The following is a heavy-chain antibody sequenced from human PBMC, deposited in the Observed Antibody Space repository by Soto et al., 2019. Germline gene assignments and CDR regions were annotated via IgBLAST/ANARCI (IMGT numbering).Heavy chain of an antibody. D-gene: IGHD6-13*01. CDR2: MNPYSGDT. CDR1: GYTFTSDD. Sequence: QVQLVQSGAEVKKPGASVKVSCKASGYTFTSDDINWVRQATGQGLEWMGWMNPYSGDTGYAQKFQGRVNMNRATSIRTAYIELRSLSSEAKAVYYGARGVAAAGTDWFNPWGQGTLVTVSS. J-gene: IGHJ5*02. CDR3: ARGVAAAGTDWFNP. V-gene: IGHV1-8*01.